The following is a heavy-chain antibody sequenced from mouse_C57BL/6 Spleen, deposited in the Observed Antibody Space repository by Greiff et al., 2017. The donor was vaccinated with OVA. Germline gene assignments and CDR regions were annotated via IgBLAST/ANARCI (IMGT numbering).Heavy chain of an antibody. CDR2: IDPSDSYT. CDR3: ERESLGLGYLDY. J-gene: IGHJ4*01. V-gene: IGHV1-69*01. CDR1: GYTFTSYW. Sequence: QVQLQQPGAELVMPGASVKLSCKASGYTFTSYWMHWVKQRPGQGLEWIGEIDPSDSYTYYTQKFKGEFTLTVDKSYSTVYMQMRSLAAEDSEVYDCERESLGLGYLDYWGKGTSVTVSS. D-gene: IGHD3-3*01.